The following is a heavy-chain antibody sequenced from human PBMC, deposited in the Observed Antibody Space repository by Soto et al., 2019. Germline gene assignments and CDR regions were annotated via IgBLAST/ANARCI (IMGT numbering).Heavy chain of an antibody. Sequence: PGGSLRLSCAASGFTFSHYAMHWVRQAPGKGLEWVAVISYDGNNKYYTDSVKGQFTISRDNSKDTLYLQMNSLQPEDTGVYYCARGYGSLDYGLDVWGQGTTVTVS. CDR1: GFTFSHYA. CDR3: ARGYGSLDYGLDV. CDR2: ISYDGNNK. J-gene: IGHJ6*02. D-gene: IGHD3-10*01. V-gene: IGHV3-30-3*01.